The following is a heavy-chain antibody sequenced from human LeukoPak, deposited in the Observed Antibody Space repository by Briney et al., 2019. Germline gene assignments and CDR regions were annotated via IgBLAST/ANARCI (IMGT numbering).Heavy chain of an antibody. J-gene: IGHJ4*02. CDR1: GFTFSSYE. CDR2: ISSSGSTI. Sequence: PGGSLRLSCAASGFTFSSYEMNWVRQAPGKGLEWVSYISSSGSTIYYADSVKGRFTISRDNAKNSLHLQMNSLRAEDTAVYYCARDRGHRLGIDYWGQGTLVTVSS. V-gene: IGHV3-48*03. CDR3: ARDRGHRLGIDY. D-gene: IGHD7-27*01.